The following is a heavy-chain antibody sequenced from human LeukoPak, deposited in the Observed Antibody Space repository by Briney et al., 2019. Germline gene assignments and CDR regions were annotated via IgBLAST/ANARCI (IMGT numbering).Heavy chain of an antibody. V-gene: IGHV3-23*01. D-gene: IGHD5-12*01. CDR1: GLTFSSYA. CDR3: ARSGRFSYSGYDYLDY. CDR2: ISGSGGST. J-gene: IGHJ4*02. Sequence: GGSLRHSCAAAGLTFSSYAMSWVRQAPGKGLEWVSAISGSGGSTYYADSVKGRLTISRDNSKNTLYLQMNSLRAEDTAVYYCARSGRFSYSGYDYLDYWGQGTLVTVSS.